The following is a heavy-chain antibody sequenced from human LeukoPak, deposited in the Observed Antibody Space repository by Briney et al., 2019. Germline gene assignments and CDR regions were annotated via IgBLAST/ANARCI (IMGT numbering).Heavy chain of an antibody. CDR1: GDSISRGSFS. Sequence: PSQTLSLTCTVSGDSISRGSFSWTWIRQAPGKGLEWIGYIYPRGSTYYNPSLKSRVTISVDTSKNQFSLKLSSVTAADTAVYYCARVGSLEVTMVRGVSDAFDIWGQGTMVTVSS. D-gene: IGHD3-10*01. J-gene: IGHJ3*02. V-gene: IGHV4-30-2*05. CDR3: ARVGSLEVTMVRGVSDAFDI. CDR2: IYPRGST.